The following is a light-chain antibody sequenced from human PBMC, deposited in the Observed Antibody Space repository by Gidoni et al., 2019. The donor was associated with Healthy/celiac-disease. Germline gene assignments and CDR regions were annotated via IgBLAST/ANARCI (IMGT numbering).Light chain of an antibody. CDR1: QSLVYSDGNTY. J-gene: IGKJ5*01. Sequence: DVVMTQSPLSLPVTLGQPASISCRSSQSLVYSDGNTYLNWFQQRPGQSPRRLIYRVSNWDSGVPDGFGGGGSGTDLLLKIGRVGAENVGVYYCMQGTHWPLTFGQGTRLEIK. CDR3: MQGTHWPLT. V-gene: IGKV2D-30*01. CDR2: RVS.